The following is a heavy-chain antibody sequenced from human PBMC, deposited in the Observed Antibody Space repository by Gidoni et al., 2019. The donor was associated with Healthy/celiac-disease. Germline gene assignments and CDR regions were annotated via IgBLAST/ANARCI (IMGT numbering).Heavy chain of an antibody. CDR2: IYFSGST. V-gene: IGHV4-59*01. J-gene: IGHJ6*02. CDR1: GGSISSYY. CDR3: AGLAVAGTIGGFGLEPFYYYGMGV. D-gene: IGHD6-19*01. Sequence: QVQLQESGPGLVKPSETLSLTCTVSGGSISSYYWSWIRQPPGKGLEWIGYIYFSGSTNYNPSLKSRVTISVDTSKRQFSLKLSSVTAADTAVYYCAGLAVAGTIGGFGLEPFYYYGMGVWGQGTTVTVSS.